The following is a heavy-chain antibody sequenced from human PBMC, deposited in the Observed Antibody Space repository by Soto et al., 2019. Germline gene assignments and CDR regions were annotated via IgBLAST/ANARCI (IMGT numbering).Heavy chain of an antibody. CDR2: ISWNSGSK. J-gene: IGHJ6*02. CDR3: AKGLGAYYYYGLDV. V-gene: IGHV3-9*01. Sequence: EVQLVESGGGLVQPGRSLRLSCAASGFTFDDYAMHWVRQAPGKGLEWVSGISWNSGSKDYADSVKGRFIISRDNAKNSLYVQMNSLRGEDTALYYCAKGLGAYYYYGLDVWGQGTTVTVSS. CDR1: GFTFDDYA. D-gene: IGHD3-10*01.